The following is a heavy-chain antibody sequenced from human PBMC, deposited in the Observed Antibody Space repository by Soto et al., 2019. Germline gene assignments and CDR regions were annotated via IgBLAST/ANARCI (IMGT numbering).Heavy chain of an antibody. V-gene: IGHV4-4*02. J-gene: IGHJ4*01. Sequence: SETRSLTCAVSGDSLSSSNCWSWDRNTPGRAREWFGESFYSGSTKYNPSLNRRVAISADQTKNHLALRPSSATGADSVVYYCVQHGGVRYDHDFWGQGILVTISS. D-gene: IGHD5-12*01. CDR3: VQHGGVRYDHDF. CDR2: SFYSGST. CDR1: GDSLSSSNC.